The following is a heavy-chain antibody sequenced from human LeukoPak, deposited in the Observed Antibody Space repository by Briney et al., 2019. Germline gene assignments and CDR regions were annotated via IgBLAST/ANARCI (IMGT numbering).Heavy chain of an antibody. CDR1: GFTFSSYA. D-gene: IGHD6-13*01. J-gene: IGHJ3*02. Sequence: GGSLRLSCAASGFTFSSYAMHWVRQAPGKGLEWLAVISYDGSNKYYADSVKGRFAISRDNSKNTLYLQMNSLRAEDTAVYYCARGDQQLVLSGAFDIWGQGTMVTVSS. CDR3: ARGDQQLVLSGAFDI. CDR2: ISYDGSNK. V-gene: IGHV3-30*09.